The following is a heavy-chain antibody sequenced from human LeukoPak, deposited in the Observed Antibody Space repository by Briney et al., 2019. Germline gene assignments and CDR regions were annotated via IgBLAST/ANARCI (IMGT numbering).Heavy chain of an antibody. D-gene: IGHD5-18*01. J-gene: IGHJ4*02. Sequence: GASVTVSCKTSGYTFPGYYMHWLRQAPGQRLAWMGWINPNSGGTNYAQKFQGRVTMTRDTSISTAFMELSRLRSDDTAVYYCARNTATDLYYFDDWGQGTLVTVSS. CDR3: ARNTATDLYYFDD. CDR1: GYTFPGYY. V-gene: IGHV1-2*02. CDR2: INPNSGGT.